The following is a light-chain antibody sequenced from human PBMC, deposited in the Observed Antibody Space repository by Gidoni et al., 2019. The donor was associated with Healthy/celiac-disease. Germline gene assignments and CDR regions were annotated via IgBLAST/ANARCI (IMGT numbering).Light chain of an antibody. J-gene: IGKJ4*01. V-gene: IGKV1-33*01. CDR2: DAS. Sequence: DIQMTQSPSSLSASVGDRVTITCQASQDISTYLNWYQQKPGKAPKLLIYDASNLETGVPSRFSGSGSGTDFTFTISSLQPEDIATYCCQQYDNLLTFGGGTKVEIK. CDR3: QQYDNLLT. CDR1: QDISTY.